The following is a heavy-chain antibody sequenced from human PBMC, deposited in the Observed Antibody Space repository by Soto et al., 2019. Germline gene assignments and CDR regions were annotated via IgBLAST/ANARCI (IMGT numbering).Heavy chain of an antibody. CDR1: GYTFTSYG. J-gene: IGHJ5*02. CDR2: ISAYNGNT. CDR3: ARDIGPRAVTTFRAWFDP. Sequence: QVQLVQSGAEVKKPGASVKVSCKASGYTFTSYGISWVRQAPGQGLEWMGWISAYNGNTNYAQKLQGRVTMTTDTSTSTAYMGLRSLRSDDTAVYYCARDIGPRAVTTFRAWFDPWGQGTLVTVSS. V-gene: IGHV1-18*01. D-gene: IGHD4-17*01.